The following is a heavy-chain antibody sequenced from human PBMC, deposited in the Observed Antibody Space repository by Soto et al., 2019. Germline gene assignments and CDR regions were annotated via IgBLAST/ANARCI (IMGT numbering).Heavy chain of an antibody. CDR3: ARDILSGGAYPDS. J-gene: IGHJ5*01. CDR1: GFTFSTYT. D-gene: IGHD3-10*01. CDR2: ISSGSSYI. Sequence: LRLSCAASGFTFSTYTMNWVRQAPGKGLEWISSISSGSSYIYYAGSVKGRFTISRDNAKNSLFLQMNSLRADDTAVYYCARDILSGGAYPDSWGPGTKVTVSS. V-gene: IGHV3-21*01.